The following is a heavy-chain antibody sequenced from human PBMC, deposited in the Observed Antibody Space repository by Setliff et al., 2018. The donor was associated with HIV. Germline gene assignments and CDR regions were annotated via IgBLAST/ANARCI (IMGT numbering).Heavy chain of an antibody. CDR3: AITIVGVTTEMY. D-gene: IGHD2-21*02. CDR1: GVPFSDYY. Sequence: SETLSLTCGLNGVPFSDYYWNWIRRSPGKGLEWIVEVNHNGNINYNPSLRSRVTVSVDTSKPQFSLKMNSVTAADTAVYYCAITIVGVTTEMYWGQGTLVTVSS. V-gene: IGHV4-34*01. J-gene: IGHJ4*02. CDR2: VNHNGNI.